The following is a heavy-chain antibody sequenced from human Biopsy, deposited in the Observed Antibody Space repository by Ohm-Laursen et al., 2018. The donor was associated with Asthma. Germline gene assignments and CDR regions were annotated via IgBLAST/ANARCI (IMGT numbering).Heavy chain of an antibody. CDR3: ARVPTTLRYFDL. Sequence: SETPSLTWAVSGGSVSSGSYYWSWIRQPPGKGLAWVSYISYSGSTDYNPSLKSRLTISMDTSKNQFSLKLSSVTAADTAVYHCARVPTTLRYFDLWGRGTLVTVSS. CDR1: GGSVSSGSYY. CDR2: ISYSGST. D-gene: IGHD2-15*01. V-gene: IGHV4-61*01. J-gene: IGHJ2*01.